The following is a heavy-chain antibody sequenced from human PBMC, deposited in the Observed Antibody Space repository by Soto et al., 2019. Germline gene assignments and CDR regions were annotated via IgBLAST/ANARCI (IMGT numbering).Heavy chain of an antibody. CDR1: GGSVSSTTYY. V-gene: IGHV4-39*01. CDR3: ARQSRHVVVVTAVMSAFDI. Sequence: LXLTGTVSGGSVSSTTYYWGWIRQPPGNGLEWIGNMFYSAGMYYNPSLRSRVTISVDTSKNQFSLKLRSVTAADTAVYYCARQSRHVVVVTAVMSAFDIWGQGTTVTVSS. D-gene: IGHD2-21*02. CDR2: MFYSAGM. J-gene: IGHJ3*02.